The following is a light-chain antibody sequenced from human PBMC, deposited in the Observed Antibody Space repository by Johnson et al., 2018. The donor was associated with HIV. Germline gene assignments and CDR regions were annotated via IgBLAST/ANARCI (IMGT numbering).Light chain of an antibody. CDR1: SSNIGNNY. CDR2: ENN. J-gene: IGLJ1*01. Sequence: HSVLTQPPSVSAAPGQKVTISCSGSSSNIGNNYVSWYKQLPGTAPKLLIYENNKRPSGIPDRFSGSKSGTSATLGITGLQTGDEADYYCGTWDSSLTAVFGTGTKVTVL. V-gene: IGLV1-51*02. CDR3: GTWDSSLTAV.